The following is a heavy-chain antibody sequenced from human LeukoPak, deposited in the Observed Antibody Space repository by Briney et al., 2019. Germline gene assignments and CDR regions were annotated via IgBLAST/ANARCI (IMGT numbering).Heavy chain of an antibody. D-gene: IGHD6-19*01. CDR1: GFTFSSYA. V-gene: IGHV3-30-3*01. CDR3: ARDQAGTPGY. Sequence: GGSLRPSCAASGFTFSSYAMHWVRQAPGKGLEWVAVISYDGSNKYYADSVKGRFTISRDNSKNTLYLQMNSLRAEDTAVYYCARDQAGTPGYWGQGTLVTVSS. J-gene: IGHJ4*02. CDR2: ISYDGSNK.